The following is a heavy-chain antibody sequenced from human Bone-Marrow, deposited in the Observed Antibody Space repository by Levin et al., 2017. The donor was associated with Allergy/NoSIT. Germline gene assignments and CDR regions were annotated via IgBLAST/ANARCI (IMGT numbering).Heavy chain of an antibody. J-gene: IGHJ4*02. CDR2: IRSKAYGGTT. CDR3: TLTVTTSLPFRVPEPYYFDY. Sequence: PGGSLRLSCTASGFTFGDYAMSWFRQAPGKGLEWVGFIRSKAYGGTTEYAASVKGRFTISRDDSKSIAYLQMNSLKTEDTAVYYCTLTVTTSLPFRVPEPYYFDYWGQGTLVTVSS. D-gene: IGHD4-17*01. V-gene: IGHV3-49*03. CDR1: GFTFGDYA.